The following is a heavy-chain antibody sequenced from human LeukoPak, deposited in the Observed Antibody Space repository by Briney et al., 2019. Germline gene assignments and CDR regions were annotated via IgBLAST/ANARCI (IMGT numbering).Heavy chain of an antibody. Sequence: SGGSLRLSCAASGFTFSGSAMHWVRQASGKGLEWVGRIRSKANSYATAYAASVKGRFAISRDDSKNTAYLQMNSLKTEDTAVYYCTRPDDYGDYWGQGTLVTVSS. CDR1: GFTFSGSA. CDR2: IRSKANSYAT. V-gene: IGHV3-73*01. J-gene: IGHJ4*02. CDR3: TRPDDYGDY.